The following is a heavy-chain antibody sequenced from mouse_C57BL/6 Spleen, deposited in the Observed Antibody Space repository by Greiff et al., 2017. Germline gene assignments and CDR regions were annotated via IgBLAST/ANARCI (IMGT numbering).Heavy chain of an antibody. Sequence: EVHLVESGAGLVKPGGSLKLSCAASGFTFSRYAMSWVRQTPEKRLEWVAYISSGGDYIYYADTVKGRFTISRDNARNTLYLQMSSLKSEDTAMYYCTRDRYYGSSYPYYYAMDYWGQGTSVTVSS. V-gene: IGHV5-9-1*02. J-gene: IGHJ4*01. CDR2: ISSGGDYI. D-gene: IGHD1-1*01. CDR3: TRDRYYGSSYPYYYAMDY. CDR1: GFTFSRYA.